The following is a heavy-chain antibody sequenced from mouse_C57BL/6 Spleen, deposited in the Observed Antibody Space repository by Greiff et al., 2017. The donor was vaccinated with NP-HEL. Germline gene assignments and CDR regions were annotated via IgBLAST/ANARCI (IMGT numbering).Heavy chain of an antibody. J-gene: IGHJ2*01. V-gene: IGHV5-17*01. CDR3: ERSFITTVVADY. D-gene: IGHD1-1*01. Sequence: VQLKESGGGLVKPGGSLKLSCAASGFTFSDYGMHWVRQAPEKGLEWVAYISSGSSTIYYADTVKGRFPISRDNAKNTLFLQMTSLRSEDTVMYYCERSFITTVVADYRGQGPTPTVSS. CDR1: GFTFSDYG. CDR2: ISSGSSTI.